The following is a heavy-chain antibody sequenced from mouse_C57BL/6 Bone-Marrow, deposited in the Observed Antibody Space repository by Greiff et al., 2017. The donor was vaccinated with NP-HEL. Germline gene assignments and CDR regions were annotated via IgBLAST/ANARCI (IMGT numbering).Heavy chain of an antibody. CDR2: IHPSDSDP. V-gene: IGHV1-74*01. Sequence: VQLQQPGAELVKPGASVKVSCKASASTFPSSWMHWLKQRSGQGLEWIGRIHPSDSDPNSNQKLKGKATLPVNKSSSTPYLHLSSLTSEDSAVYYCAISGSSYYWYFDVWGTGTTVTVSS. J-gene: IGHJ1*03. CDR1: ASTFPSSW. CDR3: AISGSSYYWYFDV. D-gene: IGHD1-1*01.